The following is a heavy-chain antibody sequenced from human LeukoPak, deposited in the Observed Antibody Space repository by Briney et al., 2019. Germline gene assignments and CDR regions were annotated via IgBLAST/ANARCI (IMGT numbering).Heavy chain of an antibody. D-gene: IGHD6-13*01. CDR1: GFKFSTYW. J-gene: IGHJ3*02. V-gene: IGHV3-7*03. CDR2: IKEDGSEK. Sequence: HPGGSLRLSCAASGFKFSTYWMSWVRQAPGKGLEWVANIKEDGSEKYYVDSVKGRFTISRDNAKNSLYVQMNNLRAEDTAVYYCARVPTGQQREAFDIWGQGTMVTVSS. CDR3: ARVPTGQQREAFDI.